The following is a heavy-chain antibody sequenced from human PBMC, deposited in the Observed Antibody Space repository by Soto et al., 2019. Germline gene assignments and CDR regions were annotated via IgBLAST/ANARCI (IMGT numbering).Heavy chain of an antibody. CDR1: GFTFSTYD. CDR3: AREFVGAYRGHYFYGIDV. D-gene: IGHD3-10*01. V-gene: IGHV3-13*04. Sequence: GGSLRLSCAVSGFTFSTYDMHWVRQVTGKGLEWVSAIGTIGDTYYSDSVKGRFTISRESAKDSLYLQMNSLRVEDTAVYYCAREFVGAYRGHYFYGIDVWGQGTTDTVSS. J-gene: IGHJ6*02. CDR2: IGTIGDT.